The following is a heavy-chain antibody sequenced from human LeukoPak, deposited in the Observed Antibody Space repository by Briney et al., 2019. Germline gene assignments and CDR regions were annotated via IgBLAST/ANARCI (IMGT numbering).Heavy chain of an antibody. CDR1: EYTFTHSF. Sequence: ASVKLSCYASEYTFTHSFILWVRQAPRHGLKWLGWFNPYSVVKKYAKQFQGRVSITRDTSTTTTNLEINRLTSDDTAVYYCTRVFRAADYWGQGTLVIVSS. CDR2: FNPYSVVK. J-gene: IGHJ4*02. D-gene: IGHD2-15*01. CDR3: TRVFRAADY. V-gene: IGHV1-2*02.